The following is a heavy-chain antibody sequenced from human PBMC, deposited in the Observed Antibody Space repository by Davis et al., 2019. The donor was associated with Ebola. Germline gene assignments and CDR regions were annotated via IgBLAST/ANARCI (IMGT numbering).Heavy chain of an antibody. CDR2: IYWNDDK. J-gene: IGHJ5*02. V-gene: IGHV2-5*01. Sequence: SGPTLVNPTQTLTLTCTFSGFSLSTSGVGVGWIRQPPGKALEWLALIYWNDDKRYSPSLKSRLTITKDTSKNQVVLTMTNMDPVDTATYYCAHRPGKTVYGSGSDWFDPWGQGTLVTVSS. CDR3: AHRPGKTVYGSGSDWFDP. D-gene: IGHD3-10*01. CDR1: GFSLSTSGVG.